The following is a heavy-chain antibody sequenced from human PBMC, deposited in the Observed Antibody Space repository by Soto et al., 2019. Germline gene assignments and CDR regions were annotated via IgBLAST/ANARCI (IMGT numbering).Heavy chain of an antibody. J-gene: IGHJ4*02. CDR2: ISGHGGDI. CDR1: GFIFSSYA. V-gene: IGHV3-23*01. Sequence: VQLLEFGGGLVRPGGSLRLSCAASGFIFSSYAMHWVRQAPGKGLEWVSGISGHGGDIYYADSVKGRFTISRDTATSTLYLQMDSLRADDTAVYYCAREDGGGPLDFWGQGTLVTVSS. CDR3: AREDGGGPLDF. D-gene: IGHD2-15*01.